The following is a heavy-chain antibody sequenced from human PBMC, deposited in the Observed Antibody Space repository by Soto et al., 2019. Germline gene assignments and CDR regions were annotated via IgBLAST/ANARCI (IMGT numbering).Heavy chain of an antibody. J-gene: IGHJ4*02. Sequence: GGSFSGYYWSGIRQPPGKGLEWIGEINHSGSTNYNPSLKSRVTISVDTSKNQFSLKLSSVTAADTAVYYCARKSYYYDSSGYPYWGQGTLVTVSS. CDR2: INHSGST. D-gene: IGHD3-22*01. V-gene: IGHV4-34*01. CDR1: GGSFSGYY. CDR3: ARKSYYYDSSGYPY.